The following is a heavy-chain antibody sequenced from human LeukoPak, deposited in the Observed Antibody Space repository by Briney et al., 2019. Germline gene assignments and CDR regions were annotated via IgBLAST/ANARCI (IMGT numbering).Heavy chain of an antibody. V-gene: IGHV4-4*07. D-gene: IGHD3-22*01. CDR2: IYTSGST. CDR1: GGSISSYY. J-gene: IGHJ2*01. Sequence: SETLSLTCTVSGGSISSYYWSWIRQPAGKGLEWIGRIYTSGSTYYNPSLKSRVTISVDTSKNQFSLKLSSVTAADTAVYYCATQRVYYYDSSGYPYWYFDLWGRGTLVTVSS. CDR3: ATQRVYYYDSSGYPYWYFDL.